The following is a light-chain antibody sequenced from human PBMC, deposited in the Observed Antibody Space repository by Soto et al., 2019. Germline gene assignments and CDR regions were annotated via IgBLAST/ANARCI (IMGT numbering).Light chain of an antibody. J-gene: IGLJ3*02. CDR3: SAYACSYTVL. Sequence: SALTEPRSVSGNHGKTVTISCTGTSNDVGGYKNVSWTQQHPGKAPKLMMFDVRQRSSGVPYRFSGSKSGNTASLSISGLHAEDEADYYCSAYACSYTVLFGGWTKVTVL. CDR1: SNDVGGYKN. V-gene: IGLV2-11*01. CDR2: DVR.